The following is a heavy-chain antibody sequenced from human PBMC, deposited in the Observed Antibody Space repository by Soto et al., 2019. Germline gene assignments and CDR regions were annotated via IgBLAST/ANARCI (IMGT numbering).Heavy chain of an antibody. D-gene: IGHD3-3*01. CDR1: GFSLSTSGVG. J-gene: IGHJ4*02. V-gene: IGHV2-5*02. Sequence: SGPTLVNPTQTLTLTCTFSGFSLSTSGVGVGWIRQPPGKALEWLALIYWDDDKRYSPSLKSRLTITKDTSKNQVVLTMTNMDPVDTATYYCAHTTYYDFWSGYYPIPFFDYWSQGTLVTVS. CDR2: IYWDDDK. CDR3: AHTTYYDFWSGYYPIPFFDY.